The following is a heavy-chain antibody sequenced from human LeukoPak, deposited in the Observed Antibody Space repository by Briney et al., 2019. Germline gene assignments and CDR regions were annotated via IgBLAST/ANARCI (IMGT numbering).Heavy chain of an antibody. CDR1: GFTFSSYA. V-gene: IGHV3-23*01. J-gene: IGHJ6*03. CDR2: ISGSGGST. CDR3: AGYGGRYPYYMDV. Sequence: GGSLRLSCAASGFTFSSYAMSWVRQAPGKGLEWVSAISGSGGSTYYADSVKGRFTISRDNSKNTLYLQMNSLRAEDTAMYYCAGYGGRYPYYMDVWGKGTTVTISS. D-gene: IGHD1-26*01.